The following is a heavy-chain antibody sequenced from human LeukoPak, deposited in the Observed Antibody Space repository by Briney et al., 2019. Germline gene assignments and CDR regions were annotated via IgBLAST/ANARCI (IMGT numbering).Heavy chain of an antibody. V-gene: IGHV3-23*01. CDR2: ISGSGGST. CDR1: GFTFSSYE. CDR3: AKHIGIAAAQVSRFDY. D-gene: IGHD6-13*01. Sequence: GGSLRLSCAASGFTFSSYEMNWVRQAPGKGLEWVSAISGSGGSTYYADSVKGRFTISRDNSKNTLYLQMNSLRAEDTAVYYCAKHIGIAAAQVSRFDYWGQGTLVTVSS. J-gene: IGHJ4*02.